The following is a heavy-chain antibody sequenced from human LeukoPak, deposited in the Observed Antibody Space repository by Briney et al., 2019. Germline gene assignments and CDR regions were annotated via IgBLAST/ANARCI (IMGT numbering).Heavy chain of an antibody. Sequence: GGSLRLSCAASGFSFTSCAMQWVRQAPGKGLEWVSTVGPTGDYTNYADSVTGQFTISRDNSKNTVSLQMNGLRADDTAVYYCTKRPNWGFSDFWGQGTLVTVSS. CDR2: VGPTGDYT. V-gene: IGHV3-23*01. CDR3: TKRPNWGFSDF. J-gene: IGHJ4*01. D-gene: IGHD7-27*01. CDR1: GFSFTSCA.